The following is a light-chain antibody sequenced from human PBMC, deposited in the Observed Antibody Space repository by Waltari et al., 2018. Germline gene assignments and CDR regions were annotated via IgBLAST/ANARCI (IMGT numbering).Light chain of an antibody. CDR1: QSVRSSY. Sequence: EIVLTQSPGTLSLSQGERATLSCRASQSVRSSYLVWYQQKPGQAPRLLIYGTSSRATYIPYRFSGSGSGTDFTLTISRLEPEDFAVYDCQQYGGSPPITFGQGTRLEIK. J-gene: IGKJ5*01. CDR2: GTS. CDR3: QQYGGSPPIT. V-gene: IGKV3-20*01.